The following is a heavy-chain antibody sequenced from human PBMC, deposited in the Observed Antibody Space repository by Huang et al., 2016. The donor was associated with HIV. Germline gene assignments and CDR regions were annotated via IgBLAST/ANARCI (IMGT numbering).Heavy chain of an antibody. Sequence: QLQLQESGPGPVKPSATLSLTCSVSGGSISGSRYYWGWIRQPPGKGLEWIGRIYYSGASHYSPSRKSRVTISVDTSKNQFSLKLSSVTAADTAVYYCARGQSGPSQWLASLGNYYYYMDVWGKGTTVTVSS. CDR2: IYYSGAS. J-gene: IGHJ6*03. V-gene: IGHV4-39*01. CDR1: GGSISGSRYY. D-gene: IGHD6-19*01. CDR3: ARGQSGPSQWLASLGNYYYYMDV.